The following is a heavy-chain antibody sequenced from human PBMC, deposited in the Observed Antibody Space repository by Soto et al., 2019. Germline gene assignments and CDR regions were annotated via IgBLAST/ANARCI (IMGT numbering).Heavy chain of an antibody. CDR2: TIPIFPTT. CDR1: GGTFGNSA. V-gene: IGHV1-69*12. CDR3: ARDKDRQQLGGNYYDGIDV. J-gene: IGHJ6*02. D-gene: IGHD3-3*02. Sequence: QVQLVQSGAEVKKPGSSVTVSCKASGGTFGNSAISWVRQAPGQGIEWMGGTIPIFPTTDYAQKFQGRVTITANESTGTAYMELTSLRSEATAVYYCARDKDRQQLGGNYYDGIDVWGQGSTVTVSS.